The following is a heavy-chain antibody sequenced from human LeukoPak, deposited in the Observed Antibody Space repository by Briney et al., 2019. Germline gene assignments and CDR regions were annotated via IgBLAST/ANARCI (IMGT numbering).Heavy chain of an antibody. V-gene: IGHV3-74*01. CDR2: INSDGSSA. J-gene: IGHJ3*02. CDR3: ALGSYYDFWSGYYFKAFDI. Sequence: PGGSLRLSCAASGFTFSSYWMHWVRQAPGKGLVWVSRINSDGSSASYADSVKGRFTISRDNAKNTLYLQMNSLRAEGTAVYYCALGSYYDFWSGYYFKAFDIWGQGTMVTVSS. D-gene: IGHD3-3*01. CDR1: GFTFSSYW.